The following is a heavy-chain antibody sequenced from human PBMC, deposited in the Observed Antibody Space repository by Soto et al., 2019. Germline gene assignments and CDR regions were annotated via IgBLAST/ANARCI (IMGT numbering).Heavy chain of an antibody. D-gene: IGHD6-13*01. CDR1: GGTFSSYT. CDR3: ARGGSSLIYY. Sequence: QVQLVQSGAEVKKPGSSVKVSCKASGGTFSSYTISWVRQAPGQGLEWMGRIIPILGIANYAQKFQGRVXIXXDKSTSTAYMELSSLRSEDTAVYYCARGGSSLIYYWGQGTLVTVSS. J-gene: IGHJ4*02. V-gene: IGHV1-69*02. CDR2: IIPILGIA.